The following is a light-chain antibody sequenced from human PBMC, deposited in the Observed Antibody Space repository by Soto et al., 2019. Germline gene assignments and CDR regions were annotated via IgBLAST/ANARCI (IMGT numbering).Light chain of an antibody. CDR1: QDISNY. J-gene: IGKJ4*01. Sequence: DIQMTQSPSSLSASVGDRVTITCQASQDISNYLNWYQQKPGKAPKLLIYDASNLETGVPSRFSGSGSGTDFTFTISSLQPEDIATYYCQQYDNLLTFGGGPKVDIK. CDR2: DAS. V-gene: IGKV1-33*01. CDR3: QQYDNLLT.